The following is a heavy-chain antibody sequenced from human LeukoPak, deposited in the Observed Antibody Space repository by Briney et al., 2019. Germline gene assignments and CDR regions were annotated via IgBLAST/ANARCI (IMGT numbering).Heavy chain of an antibody. Sequence: PGGSLRLSCAASGFTFSSYGMHWVRQAPGKGLEWVAFIRYDGSNKNYADSVKGRFTISRDNSKNTPYLQMNSPRAEDTAVYYCAKDVEYSSSVFDYWGQGTLVTVSS. CDR2: IRYDGSNK. D-gene: IGHD6-6*01. CDR3: AKDVEYSSSVFDY. J-gene: IGHJ4*02. V-gene: IGHV3-30*02. CDR1: GFTFSSYG.